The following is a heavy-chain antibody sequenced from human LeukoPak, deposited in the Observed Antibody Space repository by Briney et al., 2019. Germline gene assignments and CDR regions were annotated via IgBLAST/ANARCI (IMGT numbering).Heavy chain of an antibody. CDR1: GGSISTYY. V-gene: IGHV4-4*07. CDR2: IYSSGIT. Sequence: SETLSLTCTVSGGSISTYYWSWIRQPAGKGLEWIGRIYSSGITNYKPSLKSRVTISVDTSRNQFSLNLNSVTAADTAVYYCARGIDSSGYQHKGFDPWGQGTLVTVSS. CDR3: ARGIDSSGYQHKGFDP. J-gene: IGHJ5*02. D-gene: IGHD3-22*01.